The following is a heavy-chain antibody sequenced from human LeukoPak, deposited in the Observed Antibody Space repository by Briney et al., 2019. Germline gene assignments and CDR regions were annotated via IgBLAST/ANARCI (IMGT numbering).Heavy chain of an antibody. CDR2: IYSDGTT. CDR3: TRDRYSGYHFGY. V-gene: IGHV3-53*01. J-gene: IGHJ4*02. D-gene: IGHD3-22*01. Sequence: GGSLRLSCAASGFTFSDYYMSWIRQAPGKGLECVSIIYSDGTTYYADSVKGRFTISRDNSKNMVNLQMNSLRAEDTAMYYCTRDRYSGYHFGYWGQGTLVTVSS. CDR1: GFTFSDYY.